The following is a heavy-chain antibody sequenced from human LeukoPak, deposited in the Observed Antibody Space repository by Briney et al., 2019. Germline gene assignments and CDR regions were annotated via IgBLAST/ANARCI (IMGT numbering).Heavy chain of an antibody. CDR2: IKQDGSKK. D-gene: IGHD3-10*01. CDR1: GFPFSSYW. V-gene: IGHV3-7*01. J-gene: IGHJ4*02. CDR3: AKGFQGLFDY. Sequence: GSLRLSCVASGFPFSSYWMTWVRQAPGKGLEWVANIKQDGSKKSYVDSVKGRFTISRDNSKNTLYLQMNSLRAEDTAVYYCAKGFQGLFDYWGQGTLVTVSS.